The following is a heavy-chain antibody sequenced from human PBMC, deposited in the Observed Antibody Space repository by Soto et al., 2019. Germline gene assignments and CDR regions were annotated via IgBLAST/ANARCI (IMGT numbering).Heavy chain of an antibody. J-gene: IGHJ4*02. CDR2: ITASGATT. D-gene: IGHD2-15*01. CDR1: GFTFSNYV. Sequence: EVQLLESGGVLAHPGESLRLSCAASGFTFSNYVLTWVGQAPGKGLEWVSGITASGATTYYADSVKGRFTISRDNSKSTLYLQMNSLRAEDSALYYCAKTPVVVVAASWRGSRYFDYWGQGTLVTVSS. CDR3: AKTPVVVVAASWRGSRYFDY. V-gene: IGHV3-23*01.